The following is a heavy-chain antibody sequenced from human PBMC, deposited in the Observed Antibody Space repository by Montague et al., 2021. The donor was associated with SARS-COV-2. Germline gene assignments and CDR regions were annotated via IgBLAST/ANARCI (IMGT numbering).Heavy chain of an antibody. Sequence: SETLSLTCTVSGASISSYYLRWIRSSPRNGLEWIGHIYYSGSTNYNPSLKSRVTVSVDTSKNQFSLKLSSVPAAVTAVYYCARGFDYWGQGTLVTVSS. V-gene: IGHV4-59*13. CDR2: IYYSGST. J-gene: IGHJ4*02. CDR1: GASISSYY. CDR3: ARGFDY.